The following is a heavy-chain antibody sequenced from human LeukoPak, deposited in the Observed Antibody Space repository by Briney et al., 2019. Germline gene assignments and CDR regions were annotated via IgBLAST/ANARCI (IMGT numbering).Heavy chain of an antibody. V-gene: IGHV4-61*02. CDR3: ARAGGGYYYGSGRSAVYMDV. CDR1: GGSISSGSYY. J-gene: IGHJ6*03. CDR2: IYNSGST. Sequence: SETLFLTCTVSGGSISSGSYYWSWIRHPAGKGLEWIGRIYNSGSTNYNPSLKSRATISEDTSKNQFSLKLSSVTAADTAVYYCARAGGGYYYGSGRSAVYMDVWGKGTTVTVSS. D-gene: IGHD3-10*01.